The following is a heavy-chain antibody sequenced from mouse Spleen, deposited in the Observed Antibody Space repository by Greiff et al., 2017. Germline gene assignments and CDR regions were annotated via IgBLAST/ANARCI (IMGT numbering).Heavy chain of an antibody. J-gene: IGHJ1*03. CDR3: ARERLGEGWYFDV. CDR1: GFTFSDYY. CDR2: INYDGSST. D-gene: IGHD1-2*01. V-gene: IGHV5-16*01. Sequence: EVKLVESEGGLVQPGSSMKLSCTASGFTFSDYYMAWVRQVPEKGLEWVANINYDGSSTYYLDSLKSRFIISRDNAKNILYLQMSSLKSEDTATYYCARERLGEGWYFDVWGTGTTVTVSS.